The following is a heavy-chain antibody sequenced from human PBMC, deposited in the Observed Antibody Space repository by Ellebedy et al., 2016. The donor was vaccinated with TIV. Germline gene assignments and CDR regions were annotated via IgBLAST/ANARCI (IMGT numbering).Heavy chain of an antibody. Sequence: PSFQGHVTISADKSISTAYLQWSSLKASDTAMYYCARLYGDHNYWYFDLWGRGTLVTVSS. J-gene: IGHJ2*01. D-gene: IGHD4-17*01. CDR3: ARLYGDHNYWYFDL. V-gene: IGHV5-10-1*01.